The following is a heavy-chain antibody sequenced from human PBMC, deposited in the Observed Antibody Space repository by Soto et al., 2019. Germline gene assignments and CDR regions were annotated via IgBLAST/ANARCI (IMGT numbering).Heavy chain of an antibody. CDR3: VKGGWLDY. J-gene: IGHJ4*02. D-gene: IGHD2-15*01. V-gene: IGHV3-23*01. Sequence: GGSLRLSCAASGFTFSTFGMSWVRQAPGKGLEWVSFISASSGTTHYADSVKGRFTTSRDNSKNTLFLQMNSLRAEDTAVYYCVKGGWLDYWGQGALVTVSS. CDR2: ISASSGTT. CDR1: GFTFSTFG.